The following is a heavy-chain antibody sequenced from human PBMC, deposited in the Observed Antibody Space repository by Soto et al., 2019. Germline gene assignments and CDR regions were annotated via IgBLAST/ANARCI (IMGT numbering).Heavy chain of an antibody. CDR3: ARGGGVPALGDP. V-gene: IGHV4-59*12. D-gene: IGHD3-16*01. Sequence: SETLSLTCTVSGGSISSYYWSWIRQPPGKGLEWIGYIYYSGSTNYNPSLKSRLTMSVDTSKNQVSLKLTSVTAADTAVYYCARGGGVPALGDPWGQGTLVTVSS. J-gene: IGHJ5*02. CDR2: IYYSGST. CDR1: GGSISSYY.